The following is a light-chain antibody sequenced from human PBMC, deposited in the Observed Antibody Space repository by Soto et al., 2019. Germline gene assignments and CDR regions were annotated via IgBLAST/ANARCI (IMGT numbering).Light chain of an antibody. Sequence: DIQLTQSPSTLSASVGDRVTITCRASQSFSQWLAWYQQKPGKVPKLLIFQASTLETGVSSRFSGSGSGTEFTLSISNLQPDDFATYYCQQYDVYPYTFGQGTNVEIK. CDR3: QQYDVYPYT. J-gene: IGKJ2*01. CDR2: QAS. CDR1: QSFSQW. V-gene: IGKV1-5*03.